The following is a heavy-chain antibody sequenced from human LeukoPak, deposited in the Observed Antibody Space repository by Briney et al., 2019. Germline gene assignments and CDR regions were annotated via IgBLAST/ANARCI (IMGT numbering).Heavy chain of an antibody. CDR2: ISGSGGST. CDR1: GFTFSSYA. V-gene: IGHV3-23*01. CDR3: AKTLINCGGDCYSLGDAFDI. Sequence: PGGSLRLSCAASGFTFSSYAMSWVRQTPGKGLEWVSAISGSGGSTYYADSVKGRFTISRDNSRNTLYLQMNSLRAEDTAVYYCAKTLINCGGDCYSLGDAFDIWGQGTMVTVSS. J-gene: IGHJ3*02. D-gene: IGHD2-21*02.